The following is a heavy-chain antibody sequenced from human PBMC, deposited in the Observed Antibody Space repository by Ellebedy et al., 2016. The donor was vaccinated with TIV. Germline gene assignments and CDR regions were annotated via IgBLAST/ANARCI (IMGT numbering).Heavy chain of an antibody. D-gene: IGHD2-15*01. CDR2: INNDGTAT. J-gene: IGHJ4*02. CDR1: GFSFSWHW. CDR3: ARGGRAFVDY. Sequence: GESLKISXAASGFSFSWHWMHWVRQAPGKGLVWVSRINNDGTATTYADSVKGRFTISRDNTKNTLYLQMNSLRVEDTAVYYCARGGRAFVDYWGQGTLVTVSS. V-gene: IGHV3-74*01.